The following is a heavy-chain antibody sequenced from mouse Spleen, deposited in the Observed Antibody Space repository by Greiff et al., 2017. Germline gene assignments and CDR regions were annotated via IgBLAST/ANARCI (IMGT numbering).Heavy chain of an antibody. CDR1: GYTFTTYP. J-gene: IGHJ4*01. V-gene: IGHV1-47*01. Sequence: VKVVESGAELVKPGASVKMSCKASGYTFTTYPIEWMKQNHGKSLEWIGNFHPYNDDTKYNEKFKGKATLTVEKSSSTVYLELSRLTSDDSAVYYCARGGYYYAMDYWGQGTSVTVSS. CDR2: FHPYNDDT. CDR3: ARGGYYYAMDY.